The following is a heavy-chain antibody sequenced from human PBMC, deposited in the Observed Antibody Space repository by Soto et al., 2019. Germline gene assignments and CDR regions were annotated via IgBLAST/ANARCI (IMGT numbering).Heavy chain of an antibody. V-gene: IGHV3-53*01. Sequence: WGSLRLSCAASGFTVISNYMSWVRQAPGKGLEWVSVIYSGGSTYYADSVKGRFTISRDNSKNTLYLQMDSLRAEDTAVYYCARENPMAIWGQGTMVTVSS. CDR1: GFTVISNY. CDR3: ARENPMAI. CDR2: IYSGGST. J-gene: IGHJ3*02.